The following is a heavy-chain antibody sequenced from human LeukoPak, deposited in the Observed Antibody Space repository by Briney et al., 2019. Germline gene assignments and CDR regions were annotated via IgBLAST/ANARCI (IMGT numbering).Heavy chain of an antibody. CDR2: INHSGST. J-gene: IGHJ4*02. V-gene: IGHV4-34*01. D-gene: IGHD1-26*01. CDR1: GGSFSGYY. Sequence: PSETLSLTCAVYGGSFSGYYWSWIRQPPGKGLEWIGEINHSGSTNYNPSLKSRVTISVDTSKNQFSLKLSSVTAADTAVYYCARRGSYYLVSVDYWGQGTLVTVSS. CDR3: ARRGSYYLVSVDY.